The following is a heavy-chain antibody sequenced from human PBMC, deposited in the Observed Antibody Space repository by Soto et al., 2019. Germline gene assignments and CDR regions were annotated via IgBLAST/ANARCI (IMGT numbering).Heavy chain of an antibody. V-gene: IGHV3-74*01. Sequence: GGSLRLSCAASGFTFSRYWVHWVRKAPGKGLVWVSRANIDGSTTRYADSVKGRFTISRDNAKNTLYLQMNSLRAEDTAVYYCARGGFCSGGNCCFFDYWGHGALVTVSS. CDR2: ANIDGSTT. CDR1: GFTFSRYW. D-gene: IGHD2-15*01. J-gene: IGHJ4*01. CDR3: ARGGFCSGGNCCFFDY.